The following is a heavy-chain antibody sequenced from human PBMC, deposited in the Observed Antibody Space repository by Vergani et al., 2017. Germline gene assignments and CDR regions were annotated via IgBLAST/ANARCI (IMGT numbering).Heavy chain of an antibody. CDR3: ARNVESGYDVVDY. Sequence: QVQLQQWGAGLLKPSETLSLTCAVYGGSFSGYYWSWIRQPPGKGLEWIGEINHSGSTNYNPSLKSLVTISVDTSKNQFSLKLSSVTAADTAVYYCARNVESGYDVVDYWGQGTLVTVSS. J-gene: IGHJ4*02. V-gene: IGHV4-34*01. D-gene: IGHD5-12*01. CDR1: GGSFSGYY. CDR2: INHSGST.